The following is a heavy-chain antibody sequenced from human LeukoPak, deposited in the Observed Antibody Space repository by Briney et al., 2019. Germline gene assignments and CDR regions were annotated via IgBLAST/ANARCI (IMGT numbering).Heavy chain of an antibody. CDR3: AKDLGNNSSRYYFDY. V-gene: IGHV3-9*01. Sequence: PGSSLRLSCAASGFTFDDYGMHWVRQAPGKGLEWVSGISWNSGSTGYADPVKGRFTISRDTATNTLYLHIKRLRSEDTALYYCAKDLGNNSSRYYFDYWGQETLVTVSS. J-gene: IGHJ4*02. CDR2: ISWNSGST. CDR1: GFTFDDYG. D-gene: IGHD6-13*01.